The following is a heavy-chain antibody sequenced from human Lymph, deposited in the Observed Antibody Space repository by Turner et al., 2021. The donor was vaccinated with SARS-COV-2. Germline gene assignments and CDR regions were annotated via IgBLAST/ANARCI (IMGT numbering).Heavy chain of an antibody. CDR3: ARDLGTYGMDV. CDR1: GIIVSRNY. V-gene: IGHV3-53*01. J-gene: IGHJ6*02. Sequence: EVQLGEPGGGLSQPGGSLRLPCAASGIIVSRNYMNWVRQAPGKGLEWVSVIYSGGTTYYADSVKGRFTISRDNSKNTLYLQMNSLRVEDTAVYYCARDLGTYGMDVWGQGTTVTVSS. D-gene: IGHD6-13*01. CDR2: IYSGGTT.